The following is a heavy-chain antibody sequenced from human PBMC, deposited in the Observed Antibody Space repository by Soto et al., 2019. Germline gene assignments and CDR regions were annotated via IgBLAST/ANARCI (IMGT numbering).Heavy chain of an antibody. CDR1: GYTFTSYG. CDR2: ISAYNGNT. CDR3: ARDSTKYCSGGSCYFDI. Sequence: GASVKVSCKASGYTFTSYGISWVRQAPGQGLEWMGWISAYNGNTNYAQKLQGRVTMTTDTSTSTAYMELRSLRSDDTAVYYCARDSTKYCSGGSCYFDIWGQGTMVTVSS. V-gene: IGHV1-18*01. D-gene: IGHD2-15*01. J-gene: IGHJ3*02.